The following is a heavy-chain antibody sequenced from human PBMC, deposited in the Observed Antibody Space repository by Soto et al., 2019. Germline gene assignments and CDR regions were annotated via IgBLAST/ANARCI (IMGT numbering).Heavy chain of an antibody. Sequence: QVQLVQSGAEVKKPGASVKVSCKASGYTFTSYDITWVRQATGQGLEWMGWMNPNNGNAGYALKFQGRVTMTRNTSISTAYMELSSLRSEDTAMYYCASGSRGVRFDPWGQGTLVTFSS. CDR2: MNPNNGNA. V-gene: IGHV1-8*01. J-gene: IGHJ5*02. CDR1: GYTFTSYD. D-gene: IGHD3-10*01. CDR3: ASGSRGVRFDP.